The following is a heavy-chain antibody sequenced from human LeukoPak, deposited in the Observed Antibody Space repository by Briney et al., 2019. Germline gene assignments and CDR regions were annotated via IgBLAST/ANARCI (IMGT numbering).Heavy chain of an antibody. CDR2: INPNSGGT. V-gene: IGHV1-2*02. CDR1: GYTFTGYY. D-gene: IGHD6-6*01. J-gene: IGHJ4*02. Sequence: ASVKVSCKASGYTFTGYYMHWVRQAPGQGLEWMGWINPNSGGTNYAQKFQGRVTMTRDTSISTAYMELSRLRSDDTAVYYCARDSPLEYSSSSSVYYYWGQGTLVTVSS. CDR3: ARDSPLEYSSSSSVYYY.